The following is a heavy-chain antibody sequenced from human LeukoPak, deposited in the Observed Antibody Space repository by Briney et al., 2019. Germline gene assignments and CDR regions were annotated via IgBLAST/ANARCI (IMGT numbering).Heavy chain of an antibody. CDR2: IYPGDSDT. J-gene: IGHJ4*02. D-gene: IGHD5-24*01. V-gene: IGHV5-51*01. CDR3: ARSDGYKYDY. CDR1: GYSFTTYW. Sequence: GESLKISCQGSGYSFTTYWIAWVPQVPGRGLEWMGIIYPGDSDTRYSPSFEGQVTISADKSITTAYLQWSSLQTSDTAIHYCARSDGYKYDYWGQGTLVTVSS.